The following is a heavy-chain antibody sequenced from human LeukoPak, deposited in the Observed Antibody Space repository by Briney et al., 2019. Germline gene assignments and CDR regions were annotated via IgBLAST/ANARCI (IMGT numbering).Heavy chain of an antibody. CDR1: GVTVSNNY. D-gene: IGHD6-13*01. V-gene: IGHV3-53*01. CDR2: IYSGGST. Sequence: GGSLRLSCAASGVTVSNNYMSWVRQAPGKGLEWVSVIYSGGSTYYADSVKGRFTISRDNSKNMLYLQMNSLRAEDTAVYYCARAPYSSNWYYFDCWGQGTLVTVSS. J-gene: IGHJ4*02. CDR3: ARAPYSSNWYYFDC.